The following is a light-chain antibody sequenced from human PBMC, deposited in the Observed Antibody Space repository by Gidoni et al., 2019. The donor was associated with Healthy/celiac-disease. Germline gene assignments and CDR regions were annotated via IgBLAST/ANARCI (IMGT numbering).Light chain of an antibody. CDR3: QQPPLT. Sequence: EIVLTQSPATLSVSPGERATLSCRASQSVSSNLAWYQQKPSQPPRLLIYGASPRAPGIPARFSGSGSGTEFTLTISSLQSEDFAVYYCQQPPLTFGGGTKVEIK. J-gene: IGKJ4*01. CDR2: GAS. V-gene: IGKV3-15*01. CDR1: QSVSSN.